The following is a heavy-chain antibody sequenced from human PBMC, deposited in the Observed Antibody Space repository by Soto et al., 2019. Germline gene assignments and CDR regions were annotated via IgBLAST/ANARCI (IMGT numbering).Heavy chain of an antibody. CDR1: GFTFSRFE. V-gene: IGHV3-48*03. J-gene: IGHJ4*02. CDR3: TRAAWFPYLSFY. Sequence: GGSLRLSCAASGFTFSRFELHWVRQAPGKGLEWISYISSSGSTAYYASSVEGRFTISRDNANNSVCLQMDSLRAEDTALYYCTRAAWFPYLSFYWGQGALVTVSS. CDR2: ISSSGSTA. D-gene: IGHD3-10*01.